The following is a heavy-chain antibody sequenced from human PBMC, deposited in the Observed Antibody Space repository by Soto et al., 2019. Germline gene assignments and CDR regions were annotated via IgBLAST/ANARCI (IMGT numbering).Heavy chain of an antibody. CDR2: ISNRGGII. CDR3: ARDSSPCSGSSCSINWFDP. V-gene: IGHV3-11*01. Sequence: PGVSLRLSCAASGFTFSDYYMSWIRQAPGKGLEWVLYISNRGGIIYYADSVKGRFTISRDNAKNSLYLQMNSLRADDTAVYYCARDSSPCSGSSCSINWFDPPGQGTLVTVSS. D-gene: IGHD2-15*01. J-gene: IGHJ5*02. CDR1: GFTFSDYY.